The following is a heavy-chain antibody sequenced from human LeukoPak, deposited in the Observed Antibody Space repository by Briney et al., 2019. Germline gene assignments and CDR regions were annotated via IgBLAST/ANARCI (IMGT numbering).Heavy chain of an antibody. CDR2: INPNSGGT. J-gene: IGHJ5*02. Sequence: ASVKVSCKASGYTFTGYYMHWVRQAPGQGLEWMGWINPNSGGTNYAQKFQGRVTMTRDTSISTAYMELSRLRSDDTAVYYCARDRVATIPPNCFDPWGQGTLVTVSS. D-gene: IGHD5-12*01. CDR3: ARDRVATIPPNCFDP. CDR1: GYTFTGYY. V-gene: IGHV1-2*02.